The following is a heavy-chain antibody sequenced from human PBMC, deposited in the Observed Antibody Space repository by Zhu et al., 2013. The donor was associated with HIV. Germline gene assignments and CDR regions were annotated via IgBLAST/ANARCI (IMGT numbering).Heavy chain of an antibody. D-gene: IGHD3-22*01. CDR2: IIPIFGTA. CDR3: ARIIDPVVIVKRTYYYYGMDV. CDR1: GGTFSSYA. Sequence: QVQLVQSGAEVKKPGSSVKVSCKASGGTFSSYAISWVRQAPGQGLEWMGGIIPIFGTANYAQKFQDRVTITADESTSTAYMELSSLRSEDTAVYYCARIIDPVVIVKRTYYYYGMDVWGQGTTVTVSS. J-gene: IGHJ6*02. V-gene: IGHV1-69*01.